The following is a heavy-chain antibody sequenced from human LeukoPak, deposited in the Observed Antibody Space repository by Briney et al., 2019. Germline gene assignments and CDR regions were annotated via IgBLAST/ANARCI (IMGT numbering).Heavy chain of an antibody. CDR2: INPKTGGT. J-gene: IGHJ4*02. Sequence: ASVKVSCKASGNTFTAYYIHWVRQAPGQGPEWMGWINPKTGGTNYAQNFQGRVTMTRETSISTAYMELSRLRSDDTAVYYCARLPDYDILTGYYFAYWGQGTLVTVSS. CDR3: ARLPDYDILTGYYFAY. D-gene: IGHD3-9*01. CDR1: GNTFTAYY. V-gene: IGHV1-2*02.